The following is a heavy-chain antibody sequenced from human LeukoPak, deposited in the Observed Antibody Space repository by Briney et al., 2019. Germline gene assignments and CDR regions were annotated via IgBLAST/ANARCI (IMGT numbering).Heavy chain of an antibody. CDR2: INPNSGGT. CDR1: GYTFTSYY. CDR3: ARGSYDSSDFEYFHH. Sequence: ASVKVSCKASGYTFTSYYMHWVRQAPGQGLEWMGWINPNSGGTNYAQKFQGRVTMTRDTSISTAYMESNRLRSDDTAVYYCARGSYDSSDFEYFHHWGQGTLVTVSS. J-gene: IGHJ1*01. D-gene: IGHD3-22*01. V-gene: IGHV1-2*02.